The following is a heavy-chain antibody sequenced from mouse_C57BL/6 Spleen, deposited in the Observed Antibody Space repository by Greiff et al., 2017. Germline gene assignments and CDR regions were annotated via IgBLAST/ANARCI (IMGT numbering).Heavy chain of an antibody. CDR2: IDPSDSDT. J-gene: IGHJ2*01. Sequence: QVQLQQPGAELVRPGSSVKLSCKASGYTFTSYWMHWVKQRPIQGLEWIGNIDPSDSDTHYNQKFKDKATLTVDKSSSTAYMQLSSLTSEDSAVYYCARSNYYGSSFYFDYWGQGTTLTVSS. D-gene: IGHD1-1*01. V-gene: IGHV1-52*01. CDR3: ARSNYYGSSFYFDY. CDR1: GYTFTSYW.